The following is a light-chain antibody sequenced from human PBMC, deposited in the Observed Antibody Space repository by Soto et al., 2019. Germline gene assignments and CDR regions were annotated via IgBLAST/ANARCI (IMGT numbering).Light chain of an antibody. CDR2: DAS. CDR3: QQYNNWPRT. V-gene: IGKV3-15*01. CDR1: QSISSN. J-gene: IGKJ1*01. Sequence: EIVMTQSPATLSVSPGERATLSCRASQSISSNLAWYQQKPGQAPRLLIYDASTRATGIPARFSGSGSGTEFTLTISSLQSADFAVYYCQQYNNWPRTFXLGTKVDIK.